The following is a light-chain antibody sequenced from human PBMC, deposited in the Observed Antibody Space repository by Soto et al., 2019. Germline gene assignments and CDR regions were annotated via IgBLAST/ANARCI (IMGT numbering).Light chain of an antibody. Sequence: ETILTQSPCTRSLSPRSRAALSCRASQSVSNNYLAWYQQKPGQAPRLLIYGASNRATGIPDRFSGSGSGTDFTLTISRLEPEDFAVYYCQQYGSSGTFGQGTKVDIK. CDR2: GAS. CDR1: QSVSNNY. J-gene: IGKJ1*01. V-gene: IGKV3-20*01. CDR3: QQYGSSGT.